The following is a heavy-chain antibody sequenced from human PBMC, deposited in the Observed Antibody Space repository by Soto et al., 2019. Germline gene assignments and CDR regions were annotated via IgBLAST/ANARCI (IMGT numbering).Heavy chain of an antibody. J-gene: IGHJ3*02. Sequence: PGGSLRLSCAASGFTFDDYAMHWVRQAPGKGLEWVSGISWNSGSIGYADSVKGRFTISRDNAKNSLYLQMNSLRAEDTALYYCAKDLDYGASDAFDIWGQGTMVTVSS. D-gene: IGHD4-17*01. V-gene: IGHV3-9*01. CDR2: ISWNSGSI. CDR3: AKDLDYGASDAFDI. CDR1: GFTFDDYA.